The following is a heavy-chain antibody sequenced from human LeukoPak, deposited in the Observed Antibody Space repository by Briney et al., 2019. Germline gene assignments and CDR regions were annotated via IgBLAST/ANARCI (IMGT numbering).Heavy chain of an antibody. V-gene: IGHV3-48*03. CDR3: ARGRHNSRSFDY. Sequence: GGSLRLSCAASGFTFSSYEMNWVRQAPGKGLEWVSYISSSGSTIYYADSVKGRFTISRDNAKNSLYLQMNSLRAEDTAVYYCARGRHNSRSFDYWGQGTLVTVSS. D-gene: IGHD6-13*01. CDR1: GFTFSSYE. J-gene: IGHJ4*02. CDR2: ISSSGSTI.